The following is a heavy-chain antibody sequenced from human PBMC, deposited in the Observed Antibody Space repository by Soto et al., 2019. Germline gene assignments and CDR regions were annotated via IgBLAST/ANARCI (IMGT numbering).Heavy chain of an antibody. J-gene: IGHJ6*02. CDR1: GGSTGSSLYQ. V-gene: IGHV4-39*07. CDR3: AREGHYYDSSGYFGYQTPHYYGMDV. Sequence: EPLSLTCTVSGGSTGSSLYQWVWIRQPPGKGLQWVGNVYYNGNTYYNPSLMSRLTISVDTSKNQFSLKLSSVTAADTAVYYCAREGHYYDSSGYFGYQTPHYYGMDVWXQGTTVTVS. D-gene: IGHD3-22*01. CDR2: VYYNGNT.